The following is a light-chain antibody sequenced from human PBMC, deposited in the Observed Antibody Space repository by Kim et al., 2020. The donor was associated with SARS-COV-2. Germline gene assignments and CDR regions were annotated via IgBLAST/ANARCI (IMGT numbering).Light chain of an antibody. CDR3: SAWDSSLSAWV. V-gene: IGLV10-54*04. J-gene: IGLJ3*02. CDR2: RNK. CDR1: SNNVGDQG. Sequence: QTRTLHCTGNSNNVGDQGAACLQQLQGRPPNLLSYRNKNRPSGISEKFSASRSGNTASLTITGLLPEDEADYYCSAWDSSLSAWVFGGGTQLTVL.